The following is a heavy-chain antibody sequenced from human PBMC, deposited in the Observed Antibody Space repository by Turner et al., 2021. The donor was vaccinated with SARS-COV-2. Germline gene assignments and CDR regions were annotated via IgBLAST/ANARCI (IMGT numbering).Heavy chain of an antibody. D-gene: IGHD6-13*01. CDR2: ISYDGSNK. J-gene: IGHJ4*02. V-gene: IGHV3-30*18. CDR1: GFTFRSYG. CDR3: AKGEQQHFDY. Sequence: VQLLESGGGLVQPGGSLRLSCEASGFTFRSYGMHWVRQAPGKGLEWVAVISYDGSNKYYADSVKGRFTISRDNSKNTLYLQMNSLRAEDTAVYYCAKGEQQHFDYWGQGTLVTVSS.